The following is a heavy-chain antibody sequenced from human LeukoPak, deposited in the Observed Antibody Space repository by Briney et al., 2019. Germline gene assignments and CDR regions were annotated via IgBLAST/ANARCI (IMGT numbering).Heavy chain of an antibody. CDR2: IYYSGST. Sequence: SETLSLTCTVSGGSISNYYWNWIRQPPGKGLEWIGYIYYSGSTNYNPSLKSRVTISVDTSKNQFSLKVNSVTAADTAVYYCARILTDSGYSENWFDPWGQGILVTVSS. CDR3: ARILTDSGYSENWFDP. CDR1: GGSISNYY. J-gene: IGHJ5*02. V-gene: IGHV4-59*01. D-gene: IGHD3-22*01.